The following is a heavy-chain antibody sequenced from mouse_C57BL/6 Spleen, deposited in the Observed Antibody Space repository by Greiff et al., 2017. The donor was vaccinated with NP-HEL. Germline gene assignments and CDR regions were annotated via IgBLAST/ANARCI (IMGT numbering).Heavy chain of an antibody. J-gene: IGHJ2*01. Sequence: VQLQQSGTELVKPGASVKLSCRASGYTFTSYWMHWVKQRPGQGLEWIGNINPSNGGTNYNEKFKSKATLTVDKSSSTAYMQLSSLTSEDSAVYYCARSGGPGSLYFYFDYWGQGTTLTVSS. V-gene: IGHV1-53*01. CDR3: ARSGGPGSLYFYFDY. CDR2: INPSNGGT. D-gene: IGHD3-1*01. CDR1: GYTFTSYW.